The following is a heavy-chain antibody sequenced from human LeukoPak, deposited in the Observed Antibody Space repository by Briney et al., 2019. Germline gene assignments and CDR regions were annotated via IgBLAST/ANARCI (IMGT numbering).Heavy chain of an antibody. D-gene: IGHD3-10*01. CDR2: INPNSGGT. J-gene: IGHJ6*02. Sequence: ASVKVSCKASGYTFTGYYMHWVRQAPGQGLEWKGWINPNSGGTNYAQKFQGRVTMTRDTSISTAYMELSRLRSDDTAVYYCARVRVRGVLPYYYYYGMDVWGQGTTVTVSS. CDR1: GYTFTGYY. CDR3: ARVRVRGVLPYYYYYGMDV. V-gene: IGHV1-2*02.